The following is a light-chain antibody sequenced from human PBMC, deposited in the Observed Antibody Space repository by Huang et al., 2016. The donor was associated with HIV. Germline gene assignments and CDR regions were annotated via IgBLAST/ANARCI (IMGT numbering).Light chain of an antibody. CDR2: GSS. J-gene: IGKJ4*01. CDR3: HQYNNWLLS. CDR1: RSVTTN. V-gene: IGKV3-15*01. Sequence: EILMTQSPATLSVFPGKRVTLSGRANRSVTTNLAGYQQRPGQAPRLRIYGSSTRAPGIPARFSGSGSGTDFSLTISSLQSEDFAVYYCHQYNNWLLSFGGGTRVDI.